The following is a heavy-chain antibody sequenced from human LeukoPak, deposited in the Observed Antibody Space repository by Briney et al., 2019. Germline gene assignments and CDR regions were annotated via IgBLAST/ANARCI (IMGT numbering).Heavy chain of an antibody. J-gene: IGHJ6*03. CDR1: GGTFSSYA. V-gene: IGHV1-69*01. Sequence: SVKVSCKASGGTFSSYAISWVRQAPGQGLEWMGGIIPIFGTANYAQKFQGRVTITADESTSTAYMELSSLRSEDTAVYYCARVLFNGTIFGVVMPSYYYYMDVWGKGTTVTVSS. CDR3: ARVLFNGTIFGVVMPSYYYYMDV. D-gene: IGHD3-3*01. CDR2: IIPIFGTA.